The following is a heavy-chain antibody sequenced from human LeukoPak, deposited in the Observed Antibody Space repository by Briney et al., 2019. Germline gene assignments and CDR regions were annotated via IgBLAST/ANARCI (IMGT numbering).Heavy chain of an antibody. CDR1: GYTLTELS. V-gene: IGHV1-24*01. CDR2: FDPEDGET. D-gene: IGHD3-22*01. Sequence: GASVKVSCKVSGYTLTELSMHWVRQAPGKGLEWMGGFDPEDGETIYAQKFQGRVTMTEDTSTDTAYMELSSLRSEDTAVYYCATVYCYDSSGYYDFDYWGQGTLVTVSS. J-gene: IGHJ4*02. CDR3: ATVYCYDSSGYYDFDY.